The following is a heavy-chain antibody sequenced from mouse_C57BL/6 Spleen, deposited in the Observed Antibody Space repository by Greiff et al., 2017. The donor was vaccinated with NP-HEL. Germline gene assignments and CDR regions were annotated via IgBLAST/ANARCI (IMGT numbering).Heavy chain of an antibody. V-gene: IGHV10-3*01. J-gene: IGHJ4*01. CDR2: IRSKSSNYAT. CDR3: VRENLAYYYGSSYDYAMDY. CDR1: GFTFNTYA. D-gene: IGHD1-1*01. Sequence: EVQLVESGGGLVQPKGSLKLSCAASGFTFNTYAMHWVRQAPGKGLEWVARIRSKSSNYATYYADSVKDRFTISRDDSQSMLYLQMNNLKTEDTAMYYCVRENLAYYYGSSYDYAMDYWGQGTSVTVSS.